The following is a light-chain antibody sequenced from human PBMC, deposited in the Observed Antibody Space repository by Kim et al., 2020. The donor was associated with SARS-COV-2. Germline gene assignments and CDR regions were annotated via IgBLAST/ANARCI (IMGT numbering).Light chain of an antibody. CDR2: AAS. V-gene: IGKV1-17*03. CDR3: LQHSNYPLT. CDR1: QDISNS. Sequence: ASVGDRVTITCRASQDISNSLAWFQQRPGKVPRRLIYAASSLQSGGPSRFSGSGSGTEFTLTISSRQPEDFATYYCLQHSNYPLTVGGGTKVDIK. J-gene: IGKJ4*01.